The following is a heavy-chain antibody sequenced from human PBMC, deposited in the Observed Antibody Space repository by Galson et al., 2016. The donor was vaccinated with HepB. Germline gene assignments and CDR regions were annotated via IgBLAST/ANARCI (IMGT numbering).Heavy chain of an antibody. CDR3: VKGRGPTLRLGAKFDY. CDR1: GFTFSSYA. V-gene: IGHV3-64*05. D-gene: IGHD3-10*01. CDR2: ISSTGRIT. Sequence: SLRLSCAASGFTFSSYAMHWVRQAPGKGLKYVPAISSTGRITYYADSVKGRFTVSRDNSKNTLYVQMSSLRDEDTAVYYCVKGRGPTLRLGAKFDYWGQGTLVTVSS. J-gene: IGHJ4*02.